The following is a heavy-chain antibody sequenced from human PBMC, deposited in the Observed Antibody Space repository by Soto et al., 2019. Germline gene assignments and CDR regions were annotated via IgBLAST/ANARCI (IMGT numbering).Heavy chain of an antibody. CDR3: AKTVGYSSGPPPFDY. CDR1: GFTFSSYG. J-gene: IGHJ4*02. V-gene: IGHV3-30*18. D-gene: IGHD6-19*01. CDR2: ISYDGSNK. Sequence: PGGSLRLSCAASGFTFSSYGMHWVRQAPGKGLEWVAVISYDGSNKYYADSVKGRFTISRDNSKNTLYLQMNSLRAEDTAVYYCAKTVGYSSGPPPFDYWGQGTLVTVSS.